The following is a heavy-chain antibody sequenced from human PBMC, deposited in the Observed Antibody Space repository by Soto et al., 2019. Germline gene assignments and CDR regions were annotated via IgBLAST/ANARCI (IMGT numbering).Heavy chain of an antibody. CDR1: GYTFTSYG. J-gene: IGHJ4*02. CDR2: TSAFNGDT. Sequence: QVQLLQSETEVKKPGPSVTVSCKAFGYTFTSYGFTWVRQVPGQGLGWWGGTSAFNGDTQYAQTMKGRLTVTTDTSTTTVHMELRSLTPADTAVYYCAREAGWQRMVPYDWGQGTLVTVS. V-gene: IGHV1-18*04. CDR3: AREAGWQRMVPYD. D-gene: IGHD6-25*01.